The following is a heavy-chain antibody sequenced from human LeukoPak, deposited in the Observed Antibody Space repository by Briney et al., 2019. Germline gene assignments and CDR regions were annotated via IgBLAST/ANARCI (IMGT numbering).Heavy chain of an antibody. Sequence: SETLSLTCTVSGGSISSGSYYWSWIRQPAGKGLEWIGRIYTSGSTNYNPSLKSRVTISVDTSKNQFSLQLSSVTAADTAVYYCARQTPGASYGNFDYWGQGTLVTVSS. CDR1: GGSISSGSYY. V-gene: IGHV4-61*02. CDR2: IYTSGST. J-gene: IGHJ4*02. D-gene: IGHD5-18*01. CDR3: ARQTPGASYGNFDY.